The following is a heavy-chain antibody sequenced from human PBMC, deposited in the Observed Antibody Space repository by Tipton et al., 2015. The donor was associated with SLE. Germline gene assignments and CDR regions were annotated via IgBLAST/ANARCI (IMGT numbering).Heavy chain of an antibody. CDR1: GASITSSDW. Sequence: GLVKPSGTLSLTCAVSGASITSSDWWSWVRQPPGKGLEYIGEIHHRGSTNYKSSLRGRVTISVDKSKNQFSLKLTSVTAADTAVYYCARLGWSDFDWGRGTLVTVSS. CDR3: ARLGWSDFD. J-gene: IGHJ4*02. V-gene: IGHV4-4*02. D-gene: IGHD3-3*01. CDR2: IHHRGST.